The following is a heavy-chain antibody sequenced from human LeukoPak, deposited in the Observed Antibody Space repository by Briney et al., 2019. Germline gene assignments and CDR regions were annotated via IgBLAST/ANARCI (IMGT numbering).Heavy chain of an antibody. D-gene: IGHD2-21*01. CDR2: IYYSGST. V-gene: IGHV4-31*03. J-gene: IGHJ4*02. CDR3: ARGYHHYSPHMDY. Sequence: PSETLSLTCTVSGGSISSGGYYWSWIRQHPGKGLEWIGYIYYSGSTYYNPSLKSRVTISVDTSKNQFSLKLSSVTAADTAVYYCARGYHHYSPHMDYWGQGTLVTVSS. CDR1: GGSISSGGYY.